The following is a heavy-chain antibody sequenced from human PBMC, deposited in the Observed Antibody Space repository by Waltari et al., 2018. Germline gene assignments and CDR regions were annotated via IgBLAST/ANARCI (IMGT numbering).Heavy chain of an antibody. Sequence: QVQLQESGPGLVKPSQTLSLTCTVSGGSISSGDYYWSWLRKPPGKGLEWIGYIYYSGSTYYNPSLKSRVTRSVDTSKNQFSLKLSSVTAADTAVYYCASTIFGVVTPNRYFDLWGRGTLVTVSS. CDR2: IYYSGST. CDR1: GGSISSGDYY. D-gene: IGHD3-3*01. V-gene: IGHV4-30-4*08. CDR3: ASTIFGVVTPNRYFDL. J-gene: IGHJ2*01.